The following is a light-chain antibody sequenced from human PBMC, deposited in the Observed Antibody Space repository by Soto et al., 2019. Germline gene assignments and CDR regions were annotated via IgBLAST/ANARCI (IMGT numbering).Light chain of an antibody. Sequence: EIVMTQSPATRSVSPVERATLSCRASQSVSSNLAWHQQKPGQAPRILMYDASNRATGIPARFSGSGSGTDFTLTISSLEPEDFALYYCQQRSTWPPTFGQGTRLEIK. CDR1: QSVSSN. CDR2: DAS. CDR3: QQRSTWPPT. J-gene: IGKJ5*01. V-gene: IGKV3-11*01.